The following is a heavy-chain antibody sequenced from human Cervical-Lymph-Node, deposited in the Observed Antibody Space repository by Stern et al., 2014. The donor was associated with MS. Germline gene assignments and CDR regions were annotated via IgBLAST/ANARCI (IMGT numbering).Heavy chain of an antibody. CDR3: ARHSRVFLLERRDFIDYFGN. V-gene: IGHV4-59*08. CDR1: GGAISSYH. D-gene: IGHD1-1*01. CDR2: IFYTGTT. Sequence: QLQLQESGPAVVKTSETLSLTCTVSGGAISSYHWSWIRQSPGKGPEWIGYIFYTGTTQYNPALESRITISVDTSKNQFSLRLSSVTAADTAVYYCARHSRVFLLERRDFIDYFGNWGQGSLVAVSP. J-gene: IGHJ4*02.